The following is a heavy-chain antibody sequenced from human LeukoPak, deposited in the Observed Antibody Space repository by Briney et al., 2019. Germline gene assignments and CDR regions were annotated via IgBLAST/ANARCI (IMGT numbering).Heavy chain of an antibody. J-gene: IGHJ4*02. CDR1: GYTLTELS. CDR2: FDPEDGET. D-gene: IGHD5-18*01. Sequence: ASVKVSCKVSGYTLTELSMHWVRQAPGKGLEWMGGFDPEDGETIYAQKFQGRVTMTEDTSTDTAYMELSSLRSEDTAVYYCARGPYVDTAMEHYFDYWGQGTLVTVSS. V-gene: IGHV1-24*01. CDR3: ARGPYVDTAMEHYFDY.